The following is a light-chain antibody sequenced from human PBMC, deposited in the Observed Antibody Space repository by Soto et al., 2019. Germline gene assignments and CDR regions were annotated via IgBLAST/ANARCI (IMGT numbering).Light chain of an antibody. CDR1: QSISNW. CDR2: KAS. V-gene: IGKV1-5*03. CDR3: QQYDSYSYT. Sequence: DIQMTQSPSTVSASVGDRVTITCRASQSISNWLAWYQQKPGEAPKLLIYKASTLDSGVPSRFSGSGSGIEFTLTISSLQPDDFATYYCQQYDSYSYTFGQGTKLEIK. J-gene: IGKJ2*01.